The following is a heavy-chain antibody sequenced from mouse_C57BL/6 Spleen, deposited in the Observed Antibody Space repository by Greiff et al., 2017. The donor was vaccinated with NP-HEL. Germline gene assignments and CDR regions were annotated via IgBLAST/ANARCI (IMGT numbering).Heavy chain of an antibody. CDR1: GYTFTSYW. J-gene: IGHJ2*01. D-gene: IGHD2-3*01. Sequence: QVQLQQPGAELVKPGASVKLSCKASGYTFTSYWMHWVKQRPGQGLEWIGMIHPNSGSTNYNEKFKSKATLTVDKSSSTAYMQLSSLTSEDSAVYYCARYQWLLFYFDYWGQGTTLTVSS. CDR3: ARYQWLLFYFDY. CDR2: IHPNSGST. V-gene: IGHV1-64*01.